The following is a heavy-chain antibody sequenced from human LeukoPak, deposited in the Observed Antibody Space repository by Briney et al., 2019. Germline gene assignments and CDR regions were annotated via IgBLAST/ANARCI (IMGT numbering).Heavy chain of an antibody. Sequence: PSETLSLTCTVSGGSICPYYWSWIRQPPGKGLEWIGYIYYSGSTKYNPSLKSRVTISVDTSKNQFSLKLSSVTAADTAIYYCARFLTTVTTLVIANYFDYWGQGTLVTVSS. CDR2: IYYSGST. D-gene: IGHD4-17*01. CDR3: ARFLTTVTTLVIANYFDY. J-gene: IGHJ4*02. CDR1: GGSICPYY. V-gene: IGHV4-59*08.